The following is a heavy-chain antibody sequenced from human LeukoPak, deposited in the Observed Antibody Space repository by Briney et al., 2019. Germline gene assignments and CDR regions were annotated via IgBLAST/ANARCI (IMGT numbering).Heavy chain of an antibody. CDR2: IDHSGST. Sequence: PSETLSLTCAVYGGSFSGYYWSWIRQPPGKGLEWIGEIDHSGSTNYNPSLKSRVTISVDTSKNQFSLKLSSVTPEDTAVYYCARRLTQYDCFDPWGQGILVTVSS. J-gene: IGHJ5*02. V-gene: IGHV4-34*01. CDR1: GGSFSGYY. D-gene: IGHD2-21*02. CDR3: ARRLTQYDCFDP.